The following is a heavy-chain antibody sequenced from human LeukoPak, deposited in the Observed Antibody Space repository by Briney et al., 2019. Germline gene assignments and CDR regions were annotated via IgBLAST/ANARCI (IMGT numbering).Heavy chain of an antibody. V-gene: IGHV1-2*02. CDR2: INPNSGGT. CDR3: ARVGSSVDSSGYEDY. CDR1: GYTFTGYY. D-gene: IGHD3-22*01. J-gene: IGHJ4*02. Sequence: ASVKVSCKASGYTFTGYYMHWVRQAPGQGLEWMGWINPNSGGTNYAQKFQGRVTMTRDTSISTAYMELSRLRSDDTAVYYCARVGSSVDSSGYEDYWGQGTLVTVSS.